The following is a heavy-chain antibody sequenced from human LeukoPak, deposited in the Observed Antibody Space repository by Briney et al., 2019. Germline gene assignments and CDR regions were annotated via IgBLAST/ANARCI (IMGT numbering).Heavy chain of an antibody. Sequence: GGSLRLSCAASGFTFSSYAMSWVRQAPGKGLEWVSAISGSGGSTYYADSMKGRFTISRDNSKNTLYLQMNSLRAEDTAVYYCAKDLYLRGYDFWSGYSPEAFDIWGQGTMVTVSS. V-gene: IGHV3-23*01. D-gene: IGHD3-3*01. CDR2: ISGSGGST. CDR1: GFTFSSYA. J-gene: IGHJ3*02. CDR3: AKDLYLRGYDFWSGYSPEAFDI.